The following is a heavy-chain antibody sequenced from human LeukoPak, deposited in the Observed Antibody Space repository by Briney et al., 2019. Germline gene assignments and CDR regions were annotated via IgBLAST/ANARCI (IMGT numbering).Heavy chain of an antibody. CDR3: AKFSYGDYGFDY. CDR1: GSTFSSYA. CDR2: ISGSGGST. V-gene: IGHV3-23*01. Sequence: GGSLRLSCAASGSTFSSYAMSWVRQAPGKGLEWVSAISGSGGSTYYADSVKGRFTISRDNSKNTLYLQMNCLRAEDTAVYYCAKFSYGDYGFDYWGQGTLVTVSS. D-gene: IGHD4-17*01. J-gene: IGHJ4*02.